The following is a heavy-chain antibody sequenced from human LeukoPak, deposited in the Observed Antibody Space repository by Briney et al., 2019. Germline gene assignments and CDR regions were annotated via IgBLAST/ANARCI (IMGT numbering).Heavy chain of an antibody. V-gene: IGHV3-23*01. CDR1: GFTFCPFA. Sequence: GGSLRLSCAASGFTFCPFAMSWVRQTPGKGLEWVSAISGSGGSTYSADSVKGLFTISRDNSKNTLYLQMNSLRADDTAVYYCAKVLWVVHATARFDYWGQGSLVTVSS. CDR2: ISGSGGST. CDR3: AKVLWVVHATARFDY. D-gene: IGHD2-2*01. J-gene: IGHJ4*02.